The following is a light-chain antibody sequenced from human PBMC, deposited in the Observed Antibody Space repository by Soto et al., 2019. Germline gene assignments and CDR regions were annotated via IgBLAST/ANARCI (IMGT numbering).Light chain of an antibody. J-gene: IGKJ1*01. V-gene: IGKV1-5*03. Sequence: DVRLSQSASFLSASVGDRVTITCRASQGISNHLAWYQQRPGKPPKLLIYKASTLESGVPSRFSGRGSGTEFTLTISSLQPDDFATYYCQQYQTSSWAFAQRTKVAIK. CDR3: QQYQTSSWA. CDR2: KAS. CDR1: QGISNH.